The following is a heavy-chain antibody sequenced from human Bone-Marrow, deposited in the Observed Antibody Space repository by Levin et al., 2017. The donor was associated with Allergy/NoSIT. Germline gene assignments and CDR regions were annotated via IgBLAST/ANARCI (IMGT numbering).Heavy chain of an antibody. CDR3: ARGFLQYLVGYSYYYMDV. D-gene: IGHD3-3*01. V-gene: IGHV1-69*06. J-gene: IGHJ6*03. Sequence: SVKVSCKASGGTFSGYAISWVRQAPGQGLEWMGGIIPIVGTAKYAQSFQGRVSITADKSTSTAYMELSSLRSEDTAVYYCARGFLQYLVGYSYYYMDVWGKGTTVTVSS. CDR1: GGTFSGYA. CDR2: IIPIVGTA.